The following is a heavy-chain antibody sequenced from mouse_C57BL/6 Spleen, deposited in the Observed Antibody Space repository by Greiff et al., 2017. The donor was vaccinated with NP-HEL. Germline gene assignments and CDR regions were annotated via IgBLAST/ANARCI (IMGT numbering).Heavy chain of an antibody. Sequence: VHVKQSGAELVKPGASVKLSCTASGFNIKDYYMHWVKQRTEQGLEWIGRIDPEDGETKYAPKFQGKATITADTSSNTAYLQLSSLTSEDTAVYYCARSHSSSSSYCGSSYDFDYWGQGTTLTVSS. D-gene: IGHD1-1*01. V-gene: IGHV14-2*01. CDR2: IDPEDGET. J-gene: IGHJ2*01. CDR3: ARSHSSSSSYCGSSYDFDY. CDR1: GFNIKDYY.